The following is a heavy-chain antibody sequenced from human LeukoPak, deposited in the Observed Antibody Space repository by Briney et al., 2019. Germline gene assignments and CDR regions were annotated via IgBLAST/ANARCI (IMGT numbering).Heavy chain of an antibody. D-gene: IGHD6-6*01. CDR2: ISYDGRNK. CDR3: ATGLSYSSSSVFDY. Sequence: QSGGSLRLSCAASGFIFSDYGMHWVRQAPGKGLECVAVISYDGRNKYYADSVKGRFTISRDNSKNTLYLQMNSLRAEDTAVYYCATGLSYSSSSVFDYWGQGTLVTVSS. CDR1: GFIFSDYG. J-gene: IGHJ4*02. V-gene: IGHV3-30*03.